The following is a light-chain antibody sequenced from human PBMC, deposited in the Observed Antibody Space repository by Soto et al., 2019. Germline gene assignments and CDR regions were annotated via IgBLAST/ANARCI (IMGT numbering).Light chain of an antibody. CDR2: AAS. J-gene: IGKJ1*01. CDR3: LQLRSYPWT. Sequence: DIQMTQSPPSLSASVGDRITITCRASQAIRNDLAWFQQTPGKAPKRLIYAASSLQSGVPSRFSGSGSGTDFTLTITSLQPEDFATYYCLQLRSYPWTFGQGAKVDI. V-gene: IGKV1-17*01. CDR1: QAIRND.